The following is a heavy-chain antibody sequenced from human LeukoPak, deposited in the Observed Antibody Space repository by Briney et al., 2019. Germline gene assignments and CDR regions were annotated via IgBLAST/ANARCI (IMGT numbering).Heavy chain of an antibody. CDR1: GGSISSYY. D-gene: IGHD6-13*01. CDR3: ARSIAAAGLYAFDI. V-gene: IGHV4-59*08. Sequence: SETLSLTCTVSGGSISSYYWSWIRQPPGKGLEWIGYIYYSGSTNNNPSLKSRVTISVDTSKNQFSLKLSSVTAADTAVYYWARSIAAAGLYAFDIWGQGTMVTVSS. J-gene: IGHJ3*02. CDR2: IYYSGST.